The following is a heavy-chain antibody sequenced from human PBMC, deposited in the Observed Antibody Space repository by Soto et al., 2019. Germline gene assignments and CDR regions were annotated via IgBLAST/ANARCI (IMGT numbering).Heavy chain of an antibody. CDR2: IYYGGSA. D-gene: IGHD2-8*01. CDR1: GGSISTYY. Sequence: SETLSLTCTVSGGSISTYYWNWIRQPPGKGLEWIGYIYYGGSANYNPSLKSRVTISVDTSKKQFSLKLSSVTAADTAVYYCARGGHCTNGVCSALAYWGQGTLVTVSS. V-gene: IGHV4-59*08. J-gene: IGHJ4*02. CDR3: ARGGHCTNGVCSALAY.